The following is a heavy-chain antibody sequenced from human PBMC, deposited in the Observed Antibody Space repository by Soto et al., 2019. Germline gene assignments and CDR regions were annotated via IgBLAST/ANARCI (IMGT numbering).Heavy chain of an antibody. D-gene: IGHD1-1*01. Sequence: GGSLRLSCIASEFTFNTYGVNWVRQAPGKGLEWVANIKEDGSEKYYVDSVKGRFTISRDNAKNSLYLQMNSLRGEDTAVYYCARDWGTPGRGSAVGYYYHYGMDVWGQGTTVTVSS. V-gene: IGHV3-7*05. J-gene: IGHJ6*02. CDR2: IKEDGSEK. CDR3: ARDWGTPGRGSAVGYYYHYGMDV. CDR1: EFTFNTYG.